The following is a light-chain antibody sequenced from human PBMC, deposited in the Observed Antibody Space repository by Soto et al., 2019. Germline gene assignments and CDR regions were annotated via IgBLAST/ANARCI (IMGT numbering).Light chain of an antibody. V-gene: IGLV2-14*01. CDR3: ISYTTSSTL. CDR1: SSDVGGYNY. CDR2: EVS. J-gene: IGLJ3*02. Sequence: QSALTQPASVSGSPGQSITISCTGTSSDVGGYNYVSWYQQHPGKAPKLMIYEVSNRPSGVSNRFSGSKSGNTASLTISGLQADDEADYFCISYTTSSTLFGGGTKLTVL.